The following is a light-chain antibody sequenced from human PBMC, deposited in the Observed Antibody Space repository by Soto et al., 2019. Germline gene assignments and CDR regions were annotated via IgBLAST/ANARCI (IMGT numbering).Light chain of an antibody. CDR1: SSDVGGYNY. J-gene: IGLJ1*01. CDR2: EVS. CDR3: SSYTSSSTLYV. Sequence: QSALTQPSSVSGSPGQSITISCTGTSSDVGGYNYVSWYQQHPVKAPKLIIYEVSNRPSGVSNRFSGSKSGDTASLTISGLHAEDEADYYCSSYTSSSTLYVFGTG. V-gene: IGLV2-14*01.